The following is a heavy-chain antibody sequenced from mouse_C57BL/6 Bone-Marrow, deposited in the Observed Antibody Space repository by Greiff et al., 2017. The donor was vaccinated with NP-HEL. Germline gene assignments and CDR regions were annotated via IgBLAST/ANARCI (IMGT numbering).Heavy chain of an antibody. V-gene: IGHV1-26*01. D-gene: IGHD6-1*01. CDR1: GYTFTDYY. Sequence: EVQLQQSGPELVKPGASVKISCKASGYTFTDYYMNWVKQSHGKSLEWIGDINPNNGGTSYNQKFKGKATLTVDKSSSTAYMELRSLTSEDSAVYYCANQPPAFQMDYWGQGTSVTVSS. CDR2: INPNNGGT. CDR3: ANQPPAFQMDY. J-gene: IGHJ4*01.